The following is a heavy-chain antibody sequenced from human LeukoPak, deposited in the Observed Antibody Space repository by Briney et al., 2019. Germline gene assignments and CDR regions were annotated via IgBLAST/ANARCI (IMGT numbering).Heavy chain of an antibody. CDR2: INSDGSST. Sequence: GGSLRLSCAASRFTFSSYWMHWVRQAPGKGLVWVSRINSDGSSTSYADSVKGRFTISRDNAKNSLYLQMNSLRAEDTAVYYCARGQHGGTFGGVIVHVSGFDYWGQGALVTVSS. CDR1: RFTFSSYW. D-gene: IGHD3-16*02. J-gene: IGHJ4*02. V-gene: IGHV3-74*01. CDR3: ARGQHGGTFGGVIVHVSGFDY.